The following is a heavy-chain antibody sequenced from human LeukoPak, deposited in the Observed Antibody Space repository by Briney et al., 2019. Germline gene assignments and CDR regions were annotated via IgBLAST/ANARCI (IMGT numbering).Heavy chain of an antibody. CDR2: IYYSGSA. D-gene: IGHD3-22*01. CDR1: GGSISSSSYY. J-gene: IGHJ4*02. V-gene: IGHV4-39*01. CDR3: ARSGITMIVRT. Sequence: PSQTLSLTCTVSGGSISSSSYYWGWIRQPPGKGLEWIGTIYYSGSAYYNPSLKSRVTISVDTSKNQFSLKLSSVTAADTAVYYCARSGITMIVRTWGQGTLVTVSS.